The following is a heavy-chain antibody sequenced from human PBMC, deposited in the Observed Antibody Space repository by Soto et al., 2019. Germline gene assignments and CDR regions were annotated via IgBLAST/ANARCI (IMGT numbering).Heavy chain of an antibody. CDR1: GYTFTGYY. V-gene: IGHV1-2*04. Sequence: ASVKVSCKASGYTFTGYYMHWVRQAPGQGLEWVGWINPNSGGTNYAQKFQGWVTMTRDTSISTAYMELSRLRSDDTAVYYCARAANYDILTGYYLYWGQGTLVTVSS. CDR2: INPNSGGT. CDR3: ARAANYDILTGYYLY. D-gene: IGHD3-9*01. J-gene: IGHJ4*02.